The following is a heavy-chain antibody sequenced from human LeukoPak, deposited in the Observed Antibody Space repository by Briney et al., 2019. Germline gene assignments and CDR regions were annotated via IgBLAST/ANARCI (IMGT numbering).Heavy chain of an antibody. CDR1: GFTFSSYA. D-gene: IGHD3-9*01. J-gene: IGHJ4*02. CDR3: AKDRLDWLLPSPFDY. Sequence: GGSLRLSCAASGFTFSSYAMNWVRQAPGKGLEWVASISGNGGSTYYADSVKGRSTISRDNSKNTLYLQMNSLRAEDTAVYYCAKDRLDWLLPSPFDYWGQGTLVTVSS. CDR2: ISGNGGST. V-gene: IGHV3-23*01.